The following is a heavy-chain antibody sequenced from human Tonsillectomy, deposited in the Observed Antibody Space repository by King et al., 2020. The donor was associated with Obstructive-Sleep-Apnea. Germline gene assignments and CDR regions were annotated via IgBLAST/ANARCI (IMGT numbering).Heavy chain of an antibody. CDR3: ARGTWDCSGGTCYSYYGMDV. Sequence: QVQLQQWGAGLLKPSETLSLTCAVYGGSFSGYFWTWIRQPPGKGLEWIGEINHSGSTNYNPSLKSQVTISVDTSKNQFSLKVTSLTAADTAVYYCARGTWDCSGGTCYSYYGMDVWGHGTTVTVSS. CDR2: INHSGST. D-gene: IGHD2-15*01. CDR1: GGSFSGYF. V-gene: IGHV4-34*01. J-gene: IGHJ6*02.